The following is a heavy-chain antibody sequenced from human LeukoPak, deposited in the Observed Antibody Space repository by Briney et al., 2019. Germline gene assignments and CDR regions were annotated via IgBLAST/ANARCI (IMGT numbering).Heavy chain of an antibody. D-gene: IGHD4/OR15-4a*01. CDR2: IYSDNT. J-gene: IGHJ4*02. CDR3: ARRAGAYSHPYDY. V-gene: IGHV3-53*01. CDR1: GFTVSSNS. Sequence: GGSLRLSCTVSGFTVSSNSMRWVRQAPGKGLEWVSFIYSDNTHYSDSGKGRVTISRDNSKNNLYLQMNSPRAEDTAVYYCARRAGAYSHPYDYWGQGTLVTVSS.